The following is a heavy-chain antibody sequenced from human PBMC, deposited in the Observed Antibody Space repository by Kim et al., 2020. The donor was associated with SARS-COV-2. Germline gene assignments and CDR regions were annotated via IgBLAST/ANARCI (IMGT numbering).Heavy chain of an antibody. J-gene: IGHJ3*02. CDR2: IKQDGSEK. V-gene: IGHV3-7*05. CDR3: ARSITMIVVGSDAFDI. D-gene: IGHD3-22*01. Sequence: GGSLRLSCAASGFTFSSYWMSWVRQAPGKGLEWVANIKQDGSEKYYVDSVKGRFTISRDNAKNSLYLQMNSLRAEDTAVYYCARSITMIVVGSDAFDIWGQGTMVTVSS. CDR1: GFTFSSYW.